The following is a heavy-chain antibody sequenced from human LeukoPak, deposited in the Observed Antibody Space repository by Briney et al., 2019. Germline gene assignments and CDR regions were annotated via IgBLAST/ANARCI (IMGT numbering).Heavy chain of an antibody. Sequence: GASVKVSCKASGGTFSSYAISWVRQAPGQGLEWMGGIIPIFGTANYAQKFQGRVTITADRSTSTAYMELSSLRSEDTAVYYCARDGRNAHFDYWGQGTLVTVSS. D-gene: IGHD4-11*01. CDR1: GGTFSSYA. CDR2: IIPIFGTA. CDR3: ARDGRNAHFDY. V-gene: IGHV1-69*06. J-gene: IGHJ4*02.